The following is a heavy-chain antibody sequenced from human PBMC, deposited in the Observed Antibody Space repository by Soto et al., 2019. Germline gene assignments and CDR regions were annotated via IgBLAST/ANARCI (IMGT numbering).Heavy chain of an antibody. CDR1: GFTFSMYS. D-gene: IGHD2-21*02. Sequence: GGSLRLSCEVSGFTFSMYSMSWVRQSPGKGLEWVAKIPQDGVDGHYADSVKGRFTISRDNGKNSLYLQLNNLRAEDTAVYYCARDHLILPAHDFFYGSDVRGRGATVTVSS. V-gene: IGHV3-7*03. J-gene: IGHJ6*02. CDR2: IPQDGVDG. CDR3: ARDHLILPAHDFFYGSDV.